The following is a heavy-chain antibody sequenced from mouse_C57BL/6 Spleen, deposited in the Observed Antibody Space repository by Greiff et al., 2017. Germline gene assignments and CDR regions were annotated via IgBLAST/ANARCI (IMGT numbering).Heavy chain of an antibody. D-gene: IGHD2-5*01. Sequence: QVQLQQPGAELVKPGASVKLSCKASGYTFTSYWIPWVKQRPGQGLEWIGDIYPGSGSTNYNEKFTSKATLTVDTSSSTAYMQLSSLTSEDSAVYYCARSVSGIYSNYLAYWGQGTLVTVSA. J-gene: IGHJ3*01. CDR2: IYPGSGST. CDR1: GYTFTSYW. CDR3: ARSVSGIYSNYLAY. V-gene: IGHV1-55*01.